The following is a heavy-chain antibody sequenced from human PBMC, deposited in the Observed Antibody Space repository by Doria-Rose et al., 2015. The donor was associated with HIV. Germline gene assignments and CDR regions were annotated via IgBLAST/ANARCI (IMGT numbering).Heavy chain of an antibody. J-gene: IGHJ4*02. D-gene: IGHD3-3*01. Sequence: QVQLQQWGPGLVKPSETLSLTCSVSGASVSSRGYYWNWIRQVPGKGLESLGYTYYTGTSDYSPSLKSRLNMAVDTSKNQFSLKLSFVTVADTAVYYCARMGSYRELDYWGQGGLVTVSA. CDR2: TYYTGTS. CDR3: ARMGSYRELDY. V-gene: IGHV4-31*03. CDR1: GASVSSRGYY.